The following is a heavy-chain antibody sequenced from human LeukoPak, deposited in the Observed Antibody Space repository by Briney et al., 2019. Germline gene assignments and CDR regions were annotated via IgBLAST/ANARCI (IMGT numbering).Heavy chain of an antibody. CDR3: ARSRDGYNLLDY. CDR1: GFTFSNYI. J-gene: IGHJ4*02. D-gene: IGHD5-24*01. CDR2: ITGNGANT. V-gene: IGHV3-64*01. Sequence: GGSLRLSRAASGFTFSNYIMHWVRQAPGERPQFVSAITGNGANTNDANSVKGRFTISRDNSKNTLYLQMGSLRADDMAVYYCARSRDGYNLLDYWGQGTLVTVSS.